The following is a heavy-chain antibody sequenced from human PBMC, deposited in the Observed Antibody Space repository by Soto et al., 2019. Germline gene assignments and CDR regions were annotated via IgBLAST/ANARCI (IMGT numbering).Heavy chain of an antibody. J-gene: IGHJ3*02. D-gene: IGHD3-3*01. V-gene: IGHV1-69*04. CDR1: GGTFSSYT. Sequence: ASVKVSCKASGGTFSSYTISWVRQAPGQGLEWMGRIIPILGIANYAQKFQGRVTITADKSTSTAYMELSSLRSEDTAVYYCARDFWSGLDAFDIWGQGTMVTVSS. CDR3: ARDFWSGLDAFDI. CDR2: IIPILGIA.